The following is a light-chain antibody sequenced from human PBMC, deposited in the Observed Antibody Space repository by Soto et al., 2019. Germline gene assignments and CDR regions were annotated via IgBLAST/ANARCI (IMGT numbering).Light chain of an antibody. CDR3: VSYTSDDVRYV. J-gene: IGLJ1*01. Sequence: QSALTQPRSVSGSPGQSVTISCTGTSRDVGSYDYVSWYQHHPGTGPKLLIYDVTERPSGVPHRFSGSKSGNTASLTISGLQADDEGDYYCVSYTSDDVRYVFGTGTKLTVL. CDR1: SRDVGSYDY. CDR2: DVT. V-gene: IGLV2-11*01.